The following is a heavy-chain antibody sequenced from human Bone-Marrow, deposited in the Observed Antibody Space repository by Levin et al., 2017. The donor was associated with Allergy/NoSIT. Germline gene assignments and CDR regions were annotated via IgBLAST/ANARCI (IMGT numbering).Heavy chain of an antibody. CDR2: INRSGKT. D-gene: IGHD6-13*01. J-gene: IGHJ6*02. Sequence: KSSETLSLTCAVYGGSFSDYYWSWIRQPPGKGLEWIGEINRSGKTNYKASLKSRVTISVDTSKNQFSLKLTSVTAADTAVYYCARGHRTADISTRHYYYYYGMDVWGQGTTVTVSS. V-gene: IGHV4-34*01. CDR1: GGSFSDYY. CDR3: ARGHRTADISTRHYYYYYGMDV.